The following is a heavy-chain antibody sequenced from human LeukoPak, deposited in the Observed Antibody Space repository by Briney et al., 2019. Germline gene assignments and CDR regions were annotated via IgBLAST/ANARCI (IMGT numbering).Heavy chain of an antibody. J-gene: IGHJ4*02. V-gene: IGHV6-1*01. CDR1: GDSVSSKSAS. D-gene: IGHD1-26*01. Sequence: SQTLSLTCAISGDSVSSKSASWNWIRQSPSRGLEWLGRTYSRSKWFNDYAVSVKSRITINPDTSKNQFSLHLTSVTPDDTAIYYCARGTGSLDYWGQGTLVTVSS. CDR3: ARGTGSLDY. CDR2: TYSRSKWFN.